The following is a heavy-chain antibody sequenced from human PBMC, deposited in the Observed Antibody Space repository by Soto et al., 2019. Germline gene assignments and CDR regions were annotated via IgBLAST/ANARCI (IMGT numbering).Heavy chain of an antibody. J-gene: IGHJ3*01. D-gene: IGHD2-15*01. CDR2: INSEGGST. V-gene: IGHV3-74*03. CDR3: TRVTRCSVGNCCARGAVDF. Sequence: VQLVESGGGLVHPGGSLRLSCAASGFTFSNYWMHWVRQAPGKGLVWVSRINSEGGSTAYADSVKGRFTISRDNAENTLFLQMNSLRAEDMAVYYCTRVTRCSVGNCCARGAVDFWGQGTMVTVSS. CDR1: GFTFSNYW.